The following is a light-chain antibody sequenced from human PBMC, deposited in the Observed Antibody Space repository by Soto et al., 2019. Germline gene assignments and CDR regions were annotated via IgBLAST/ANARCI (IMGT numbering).Light chain of an antibody. V-gene: IGKV3D-15*01. CDR2: GAS. CDR1: QSVSSTY. CDR3: QQYNNWPV. J-gene: IGKJ1*01. Sequence: EIRLKQSPGTLSLSPRERDTLPCRASQSVSSTYLAWYQHKPGQAPRLLIYGASSRATGIPDRFSGSGSGTEFTLTISSLQSEDFAVYYCQQYNNWPVFGQGTKVDIK.